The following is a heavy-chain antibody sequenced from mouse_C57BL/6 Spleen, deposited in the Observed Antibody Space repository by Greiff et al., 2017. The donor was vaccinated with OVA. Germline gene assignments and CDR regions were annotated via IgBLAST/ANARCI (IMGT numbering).Heavy chain of an antibody. V-gene: IGHV1-9*01. CDR2: ILPGSGCT. D-gene: IGHD1-1*02. Sequence: QVQLQQSGAELMKPGASVKLSCKATGYTFTGYWIEWVKQRPGHGLEWIGEILPGSGCTNYNEKFKGKATFTADPSSNTAYMQLISLPTEDSAIYYCAKVSLQSGGAGFAYWGQGTLVTVSA. J-gene: IGHJ3*01. CDR3: AKVSLQSGGAGFAY. CDR1: GYTFTGYW.